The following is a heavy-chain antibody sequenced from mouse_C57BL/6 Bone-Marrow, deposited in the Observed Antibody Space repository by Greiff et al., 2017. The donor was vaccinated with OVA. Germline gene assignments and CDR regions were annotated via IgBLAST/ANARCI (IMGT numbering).Heavy chain of an antibody. CDR3: ARQGYYGSSYVYFDY. D-gene: IGHD1-1*01. Sequence: EVMLVESGGDLVKPGGSLKLSCAASGFTFSSYGMSWVRQTPDKRLEWVATISSGGSYTYYPDSVKGRFTISRDNAKNTLYLQMSSLKSEDTAMYYCARQGYYGSSYVYFDYWGQGTTLTVSS. J-gene: IGHJ2*01. CDR1: GFTFSSYG. CDR2: ISSGGSYT. V-gene: IGHV5-6*01.